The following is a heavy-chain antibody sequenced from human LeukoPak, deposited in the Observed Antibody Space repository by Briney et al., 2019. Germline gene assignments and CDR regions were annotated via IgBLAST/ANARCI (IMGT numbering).Heavy chain of an antibody. CDR1: GGSISSYY. CDR3: ARVKRICSGGSCYPNWFDP. Sequence: PSETLSLTCTVSGGSISSYYWSWIRQPPGKGLEWIGYIYYSGSTNYNPSLKSRVTISVDTSKNQFSLKLSSVTAADTAVYYCARVKRICSGGSCYPNWFDPWGQGTLVTVSS. V-gene: IGHV4-59*01. CDR2: IYYSGST. D-gene: IGHD2-15*01. J-gene: IGHJ5*02.